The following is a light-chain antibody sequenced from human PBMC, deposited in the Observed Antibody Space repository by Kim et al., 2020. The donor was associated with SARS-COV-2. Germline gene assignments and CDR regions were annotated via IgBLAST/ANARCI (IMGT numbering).Light chain of an antibody. CDR2: SKT. CDR3: LLHCGGTQVWV. Sequence: GTITLTYASSTGEVTSGYYTYWFKQKPGQAPSALIYSKTNKHPWTPARFSGALLGGKADLTLSGVQPEDEADYYCLLHCGGTQVWVFGGGTKLTVL. V-gene: IGLV7-43*01. J-gene: IGLJ3*02. CDR1: TGEVTSGYY.